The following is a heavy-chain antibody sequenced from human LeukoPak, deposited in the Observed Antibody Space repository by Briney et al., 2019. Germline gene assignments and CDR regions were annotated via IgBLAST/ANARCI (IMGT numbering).Heavy chain of an antibody. CDR3: ASSRRAAFWFDY. Sequence: SETLSLTCTVSGGSISSYYCSWIRQPPGKGLEWIGYIYYSGSTNYNPSLKSRVTISIDTSKNQLSLKLSSVTAADTAVYYCASSRRAAFWFDYWGQGTLVTVSS. CDR1: GGSISSYY. CDR2: IYYSGST. J-gene: IGHJ4*02. V-gene: IGHV4-59*01.